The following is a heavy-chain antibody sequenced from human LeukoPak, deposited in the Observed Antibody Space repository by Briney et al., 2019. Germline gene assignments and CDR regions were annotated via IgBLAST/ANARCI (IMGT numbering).Heavy chain of an antibody. CDR1: GDTLTELS. Sequence: ASVKVSCKVSGDTLTELSMHWVRQAPGKGLEWMGGFDPEDGETIYAQKFQGRVTMTEDTSTDTAYMELSSLRSEDTAVYYCATDPAGYSGYEIRDYWGQGALVTVSS. D-gene: IGHD5-12*01. J-gene: IGHJ4*02. V-gene: IGHV1-24*01. CDR2: FDPEDGET. CDR3: ATDPAGYSGYEIRDY.